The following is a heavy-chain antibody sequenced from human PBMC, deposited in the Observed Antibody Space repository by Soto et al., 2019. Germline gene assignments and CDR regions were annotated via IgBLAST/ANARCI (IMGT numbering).Heavy chain of an antibody. Sequence: EVQLVESGGGLVQPGGSLRLSCAASGFTFSDHYMDWVRQAPGKGLEWVGRTRNKANSYTTEYAASVKGRSTISRDDSKTSLYLQMNSLNTAVTAVYYCASQWLGPRGGGFDIWGQGTMVTVSS. J-gene: IGHJ3*02. CDR1: GFTFSDHY. CDR3: ASQWLGPRGGGFDI. V-gene: IGHV3-72*01. CDR2: TRNKANSYTT. D-gene: IGHD6-19*01.